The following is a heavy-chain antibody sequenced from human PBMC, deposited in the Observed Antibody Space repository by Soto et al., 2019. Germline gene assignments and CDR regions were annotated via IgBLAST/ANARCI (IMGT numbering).Heavy chain of an antibody. D-gene: IGHD1-26*01. CDR1: GFTFTSYW. CDR3: ARDGSLDAFDV. V-gene: IGHV3-74*01. J-gene: IGHJ3*01. CDR2: IHSDGSST. Sequence: EVPLVESGGGLVQPGGSLRLSCAASGFTFTSYWMHWVRQAPGRGLVWVSRIHSDGSSTSYADSVKGRFTISRDNAKNTLYLQMNSLRAEDTAVYYCARDGSLDAFDVWGQGTMVTVSS.